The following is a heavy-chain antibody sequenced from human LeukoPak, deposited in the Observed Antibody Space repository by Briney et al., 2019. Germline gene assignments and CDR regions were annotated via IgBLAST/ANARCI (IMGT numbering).Heavy chain of an antibody. V-gene: IGHV3-48*04. CDR1: GFTFSSYA. CDR2: ISSSGSTI. CDR3: ARDYRYSSGWPDDY. D-gene: IGHD6-19*01. J-gene: IGHJ4*02. Sequence: GGSLRLSCAASGFTFSSYAMSWVRQAPGKGLEWASYISSSGSTIYYADSVKGRFTISRDNAKNSLYLQMNSLRAEDTAVYYCARDYRYSSGWPDDYWGQGTLVTVSS.